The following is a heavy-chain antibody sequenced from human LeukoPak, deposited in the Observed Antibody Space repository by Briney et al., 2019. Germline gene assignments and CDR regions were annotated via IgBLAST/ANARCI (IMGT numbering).Heavy chain of an antibody. CDR2: TWYGGSNK. CDR3: ARDHGDYSGKDY. V-gene: IGHV3-33*01. Sequence: PGGSLRLSCAASGFIFSSYGMHWVRQAPGKGLEWVAVTWYGGSNKYYADAVKGRFTISRDNSKNTLYLQMNSLGAEDTAVYFCARDHGDYSGKDYWGQGTLVTVSS. J-gene: IGHJ4*02. CDR1: GFIFSSYG. D-gene: IGHD4-17*01.